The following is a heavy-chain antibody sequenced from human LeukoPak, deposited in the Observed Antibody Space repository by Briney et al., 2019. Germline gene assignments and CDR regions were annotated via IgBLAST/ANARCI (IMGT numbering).Heavy chain of an antibody. CDR2: IYYSGST. CDR1: GGPISSYY. Sequence: SETLSLTCTVSGGPISSYYWSWIRQPPGKGLEWIGYIYYSGSTNYNPSLKSRVPISVDPSKNQFSLKLRSVTAADTAVYYCARRSCSGGTCYESRGWFDSWGQGTLVTVSS. J-gene: IGHJ5*01. V-gene: IGHV4-59*01. D-gene: IGHD2-15*01. CDR3: ARRSCSGGTCYESRGWFDS.